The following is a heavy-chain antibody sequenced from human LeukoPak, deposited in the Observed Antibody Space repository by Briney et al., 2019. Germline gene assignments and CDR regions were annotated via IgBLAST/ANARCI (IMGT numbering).Heavy chain of an antibody. D-gene: IGHD3-22*01. CDR2: IKRDESEK. CDR1: GFTFSNYW. Sequence: GGSLRLSCAASGFTFSNYWMSWVRQAPGKGLEWVANIKRDESEKYYVDSVKGRFTVSRDNPKNSLYLQMSSLGVEDTAVYSCAKAGYYYDSSGYSLKALDYWGQGTLVTVSS. CDR3: AKAGYYYDSSGYSLKALDY. J-gene: IGHJ4*02. V-gene: IGHV3-7*01.